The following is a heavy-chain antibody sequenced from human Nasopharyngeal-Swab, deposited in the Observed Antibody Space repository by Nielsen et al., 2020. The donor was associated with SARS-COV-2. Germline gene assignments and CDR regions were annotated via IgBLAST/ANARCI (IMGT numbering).Heavy chain of an antibody. CDR2: ISGSGNT. Sequence: GESLKISCEASGFTFRDHAMTWVRQAPGKGLEWVSTISGSGNTHYADSVKGRFTISRDNSKNTVFLQMNSLRAEDTAISACASWAGSSRDYYGPLDYWGQGNLVTVSS. V-gene: IGHV3-23*01. D-gene: IGHD6-25*01. CDR3: ASWAGSSRDYYGPLDY. CDR1: GFTFRDHA. J-gene: IGHJ4*02.